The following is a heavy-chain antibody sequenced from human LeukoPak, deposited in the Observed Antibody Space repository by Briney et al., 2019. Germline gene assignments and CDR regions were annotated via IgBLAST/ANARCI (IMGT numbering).Heavy chain of an antibody. Sequence: GSLRLSCAASGFTFSSYAMNWVRQAPGKGLEWVSAISGSGGSTYYADSVTGRFTISRDNSKNTLYLQMNSLRAEDAAVYYCAGGQGFLIDYWGQGTLVTVSS. CDR1: GFTFSSYA. V-gene: IGHV3-23*01. CDR3: AGGQGFLIDY. J-gene: IGHJ4*02. CDR2: ISGSGGST. D-gene: IGHD3-3*01.